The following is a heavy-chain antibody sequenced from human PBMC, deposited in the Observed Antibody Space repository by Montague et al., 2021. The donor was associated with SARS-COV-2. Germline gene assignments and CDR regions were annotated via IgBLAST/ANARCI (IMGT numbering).Heavy chain of an antibody. J-gene: IGHJ4*02. Sequence: SETLSLTCSVSGGSISSSSYFWGWIRQPPGKGLEWIGSIYSSGNTYYNPSLKSRVTISVDTSKNQFSLKLSSVTAADTAVYYCARVVAAISGTVDYRGQGTLVTVSS. CDR1: GGSISSSSYF. V-gene: IGHV4-39*01. CDR2: IYSSGNT. CDR3: ARVVAAISGTVDY. D-gene: IGHD5-24*01.